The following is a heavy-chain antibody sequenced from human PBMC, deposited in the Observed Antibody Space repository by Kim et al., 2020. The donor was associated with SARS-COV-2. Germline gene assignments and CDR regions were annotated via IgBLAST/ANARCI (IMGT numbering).Heavy chain of an antibody. CDR2: INPKSGGT. J-gene: IGHJ4*01. D-gene: IGHD2-2*01. V-gene: IGHV1-2*02. CDR1: GYSFSDYN. Sequence: ASVKVSCKASGYSFSDYNIHWVRQAPGQGLEGMGWINPKSGGTKYAQKFQGRVTMTRDTSINTAYMELSSLRFDDTAIYYCARNRPAGENEGAFDYWGQGPLVTVPS. CDR3: ARNRPAGENEGAFDY.